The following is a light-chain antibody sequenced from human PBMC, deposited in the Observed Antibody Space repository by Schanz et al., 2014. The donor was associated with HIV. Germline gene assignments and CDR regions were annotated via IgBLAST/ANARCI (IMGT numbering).Light chain of an antibody. Sequence: EIVLTQSPGTLSLSPGERATLSCRASQSVSGFLAWYQQKPGQAPRLLIYGASSRATGIPDRFSGSGSGTVFTLTISRLEPEDFAVYYCQQYGTSPWTFGQGTKVEIK. J-gene: IGKJ1*01. V-gene: IGKV3-20*01. CDR3: QQYGTSPWT. CDR2: GAS. CDR1: QSVSGF.